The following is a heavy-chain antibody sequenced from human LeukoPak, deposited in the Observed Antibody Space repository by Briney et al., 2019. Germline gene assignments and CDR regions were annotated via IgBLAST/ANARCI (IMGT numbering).Heavy chain of an antibody. J-gene: IGHJ5*02. CDR3: AKGGGTSRHHNWFDP. D-gene: IGHD2-2*01. CDR2: IRYDGSNK. V-gene: IGHV3-30*02. CDR1: GFTFSSYG. Sequence: PGGSLRLSCAASGFTFSSYGMHWVRQAPGKGLEWVAFIRYDGSNKYYADSVKGRFTISRDSSKNALYLQMNSLRAEDTAVYYCAKGGGTSRHHNWFDPWGQGTLVTVSS.